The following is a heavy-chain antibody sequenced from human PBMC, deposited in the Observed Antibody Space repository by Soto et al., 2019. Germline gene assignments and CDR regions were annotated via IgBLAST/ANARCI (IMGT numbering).Heavy chain of an antibody. CDR2: ISAYNGNT. CDR1: GYTFTSYG. D-gene: IGHD6-13*01. J-gene: IGHJ6*02. Sequence: QVQLVQSGAEVKKPGASVKVSCKASGYTFTSYGISWVRQAPGQGLEWMGWISAYNGNTNYAQKLQGRVTMTTDTXTXXAYMELRSLRSDDTAVYSCAMGAAADTCYYYGMDVWGQGTTVTVSS. CDR3: AMGAAADTCYYYGMDV. V-gene: IGHV1-18*01.